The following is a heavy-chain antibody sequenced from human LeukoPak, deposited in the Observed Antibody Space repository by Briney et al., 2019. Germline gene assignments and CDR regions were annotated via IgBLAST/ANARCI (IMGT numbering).Heavy chain of an antibody. CDR2: ISSSSSYI. J-gene: IGHJ3*02. CDR1: GFTFSSYS. Sequence: GGSLRLSCAASGFTFSSYSMNWVRQAPGKGLEWVSSISSSSSYIYYADSVKGLFTISRVNAKNSLYMQMNSLRAEDTAVYYCASDYYDSSGYYRDAFDIWGQGTMVTVSS. CDR3: ASDYYDSSGYYRDAFDI. V-gene: IGHV3-21*01. D-gene: IGHD3-22*01.